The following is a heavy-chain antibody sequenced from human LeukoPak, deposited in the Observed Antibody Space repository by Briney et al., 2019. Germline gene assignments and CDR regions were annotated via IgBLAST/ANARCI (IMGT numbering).Heavy chain of an antibody. CDR2: ISSSSSYI. V-gene: IGHV3-21*04. D-gene: IGHD3-22*01. Sequence: NAGGSLRLSCAASGFTFSSYSMNWVRQAPGKGLEWVSSISSSSSYIYYADSVKGRFTISRDNAKNSLYLQMNSLRAEDTALYYCAKDYLDYYDSREQEDYWGQGTLVTVSS. J-gene: IGHJ4*02. CDR1: GFTFSSYS. CDR3: AKDYLDYYDSREQEDY.